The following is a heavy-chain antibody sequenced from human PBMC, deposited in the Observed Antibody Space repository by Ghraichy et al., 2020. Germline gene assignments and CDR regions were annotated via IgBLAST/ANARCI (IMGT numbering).Heavy chain of an antibody. CDR3: VKEAEWLAGEGAFDI. Sequence: ETLSLTCAASGFTFSDYAMTWVRQAPGKGLEWVSTISGSSGTYYSDSVKGRFAIFRDNSNNTLHLRMSSLRADDTAIYYCVKEAEWLAGEGAFDIWGQGTVVTISS. CDR2: ISGSSGT. CDR1: GFTFSDYA. J-gene: IGHJ3*02. D-gene: IGHD6-19*01. V-gene: IGHV3-23*01.